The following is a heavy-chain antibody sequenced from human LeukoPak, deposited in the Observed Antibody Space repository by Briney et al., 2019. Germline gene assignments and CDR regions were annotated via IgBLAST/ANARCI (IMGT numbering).Heavy chain of an antibody. V-gene: IGHV1-3*01. Sequence: ASVKVSCKASGYTFTSYAMHWVRQAPGQRLEWMGWINAGNGNTKYSQKFQGRVTITRDTSASTAYMELSSLRSDDTAVYYCARVSYSNYAFDYWGQGTLVTVSS. CDR2: INAGNGNT. J-gene: IGHJ4*02. CDR1: GYTFTSYA. CDR3: ARVSYSNYAFDY. D-gene: IGHD4-11*01.